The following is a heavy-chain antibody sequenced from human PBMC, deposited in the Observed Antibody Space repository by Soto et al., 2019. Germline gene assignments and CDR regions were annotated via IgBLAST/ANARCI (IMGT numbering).Heavy chain of an antibody. CDR1: GYSFTSYW. CDR3: AREPPRRNPADSSGSATYGMDV. D-gene: IGHD3-22*01. J-gene: IGHJ6*02. V-gene: IGHV5-51*01. CDR2: IYPGDSDT. Sequence: GESLKISFKGSGYSFTSYWIGWVRQMPGKGLEWMGIIYPGDSDTRYSPSFQGQVTISADKSISTAYLQWSSLKASDTAMYYCAREPPRRNPADSSGSATYGMDVWGQGTTVTVSS.